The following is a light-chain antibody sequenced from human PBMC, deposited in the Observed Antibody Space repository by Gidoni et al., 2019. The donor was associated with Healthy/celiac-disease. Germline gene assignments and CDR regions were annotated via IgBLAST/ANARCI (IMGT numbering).Light chain of an antibody. J-gene: IGKJ3*01. V-gene: IGKV3-20*01. Sequence: IVLTQSPGTLSLSPGERATLSCRASQSVSSSYLAWYQQKPGQAPRLLIYGASSRATGIPDRFSGSGSGTDFTLTISSLEPEDFAVYYCQQYGSSPPFTFGPXTKVDIK. CDR2: GAS. CDR1: QSVSSSY. CDR3: QQYGSSPPFT.